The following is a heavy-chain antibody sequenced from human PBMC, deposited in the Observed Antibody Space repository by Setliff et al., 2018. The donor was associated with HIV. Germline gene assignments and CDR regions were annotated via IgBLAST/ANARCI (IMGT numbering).Heavy chain of an antibody. CDR1: GGSLNGFY. J-gene: IGHJ4*02. V-gene: IGHV4-34*01. CDR3: ARESTGGSRNFDY. Sequence: SETLSLTCAFYGGSLNGFYWSWVRQPPGKGLEWIGEIYHSGSTNYNPSLKSRVTISIDKSKNRFSLKLSSVTAADTAVYYCARESTGGSRNFDYWGQGTLVTVSS. D-gene: IGHD5-12*01. CDR2: IYHSGST.